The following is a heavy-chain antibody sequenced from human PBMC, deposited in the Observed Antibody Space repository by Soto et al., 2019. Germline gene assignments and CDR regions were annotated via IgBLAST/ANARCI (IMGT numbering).Heavy chain of an antibody. D-gene: IGHD2-15*01. V-gene: IGHV1-69*01. CDR2: IIPIFGTA. J-gene: IGHJ6*02. Sequence: QVQLVQSGAEVKKPGSSVKVSCKAPGGTFSSYAISWVRQAPGQGLEWMGGIIPIFGTANYAQKFQGRVTITADESTSTGYMELSSLRSEDTAAYYCARSQGGSSSLDIYYYYYYGMDVRGQGTTVTVSS. CDR3: ARSQGGSSSLDIYYYYYYGMDV. CDR1: GGTFSSYA.